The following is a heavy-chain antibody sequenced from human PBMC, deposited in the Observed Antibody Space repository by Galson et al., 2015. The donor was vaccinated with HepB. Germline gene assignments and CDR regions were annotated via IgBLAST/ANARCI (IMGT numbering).Heavy chain of an antibody. V-gene: IGHV5-10-1*01. CDR1: GYSFTSYW. J-gene: IGHJ3*02. CDR2: IDPSDSYT. Sequence: QSGAEVKKPGESLRISCKGSGYSFTSYWISWVRQMPGKGLEWMGKIDPSDSYTDYSSSFQGHVTISVDKSISTAYLHWSSLKASDTAMYYCARHGMEMTTVTGSDSFDIWGQGTMVTVSS. CDR3: ARHGMEMTTVTGSDSFDI. D-gene: IGHD4-17*01.